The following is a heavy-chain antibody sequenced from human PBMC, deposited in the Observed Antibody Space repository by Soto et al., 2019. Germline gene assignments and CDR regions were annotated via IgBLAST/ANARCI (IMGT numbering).Heavy chain of an antibody. CDR3: ARVLSGSSLFDY. CDR1: GGSISSDY. CDR2: ISYSGNT. J-gene: IGHJ4*02. V-gene: IGHV4-59*01. Sequence: PSETLSLTRTVSGGSISSDYWSWIRQPPGKGLEWIGYISYSGNTNYNPSLKSLVTISVDTSKKQFSLKLRSVTAADTAVYYCARVLSGSSLFDYWGQGMLVTVSS. D-gene: IGHD1-26*01.